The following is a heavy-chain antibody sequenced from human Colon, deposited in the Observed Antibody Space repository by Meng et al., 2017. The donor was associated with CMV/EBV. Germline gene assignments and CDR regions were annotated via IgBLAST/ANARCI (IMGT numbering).Heavy chain of an antibody. V-gene: IGHV1-2*02. CDR2: INPNSGGT. CDR1: GYTFTGYY. Sequence: ASVKVSCKASGYTFTGYYIHWVRQAPGQGLEWMGWINPNSGGTNYAQKFQGRVTMTRDTSISTAYMELSSLRSDDTAVYYCARGGSTTGFGSADWFDPWGQGTLVTVSS. J-gene: IGHJ5*02. CDR3: ARGGSTTGFGSADWFDP. D-gene: IGHD1-1*01.